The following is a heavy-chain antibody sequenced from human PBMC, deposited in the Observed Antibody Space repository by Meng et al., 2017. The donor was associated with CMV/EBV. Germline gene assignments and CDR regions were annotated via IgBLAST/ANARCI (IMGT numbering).Heavy chain of an antibody. D-gene: IGHD3-10*01. CDR1: GFTFTNYG. Sequence: GESLKISCAASGFTFTNYGMHWVRQAPGKGLEWVALIRYDGSNEYYGDSVQGRLTISRDNSKNTVYLQMNSLRADDTAVYYCAKDSGGEGDMDVWGQGTTVTVSS. CDR3: AKDSGGEGDMDV. J-gene: IGHJ6*02. V-gene: IGHV3-30*02. CDR2: IRYDGSNE.